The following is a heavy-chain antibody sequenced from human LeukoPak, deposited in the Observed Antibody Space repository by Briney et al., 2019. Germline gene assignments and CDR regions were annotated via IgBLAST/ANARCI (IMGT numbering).Heavy chain of an antibody. V-gene: IGHV3-23*01. D-gene: IGHD3-10*01. CDR3: AKDSFSGSYFDY. CDR1: GFTFSSYA. CDR2: ISGSGGST. Sequence: GGSLRLSCATSGFTFSSYAMSWVRQAPGKGLEWVSAISGSGGSTYYADSVKGRFTISRDNSKNTLYLQMNSLRAEDTAVYYCAKDSFSGSYFDYWGQGTLVTVSS. J-gene: IGHJ4*02.